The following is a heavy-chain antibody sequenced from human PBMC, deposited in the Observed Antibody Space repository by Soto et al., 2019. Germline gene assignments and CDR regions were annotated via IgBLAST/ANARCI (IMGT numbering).Heavy chain of an antibody. V-gene: IGHV3-73*02. J-gene: IGHJ4*02. Sequence: EVQLVESGGGLVQPGESLKLSCAASGFTFSDSAMNWVRQASGKGLEWVGRIRSKPHSYATVYAASVKGRFTISRDDSKNTAYLQMNGLKAEDTAVYYCTRGTSGTYYDWGQGTLVTVSS. CDR3: TRGTSGTYYD. CDR2: IRSKPHSYAT. CDR1: GFTFSDSA. D-gene: IGHD3-10*01.